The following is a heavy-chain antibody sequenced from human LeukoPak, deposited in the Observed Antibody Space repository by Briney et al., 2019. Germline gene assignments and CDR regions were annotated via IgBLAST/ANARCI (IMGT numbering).Heavy chain of an antibody. D-gene: IGHD2-2*01. CDR3: AREPYCSSTSCYRLDY. Sequence: GGSLRLSCAASGFTFSSYSMNWVRQAPGKGLEWVSSISSSSSYIYYADSVKGRFTISRDNAKNSLYLQMNSLRAEDTAVYYCAREPYCSSTSCYRLDYWGQGTLVTVSS. J-gene: IGHJ4*02. CDR2: ISSSSSYI. V-gene: IGHV3-21*01. CDR1: GFTFSSYS.